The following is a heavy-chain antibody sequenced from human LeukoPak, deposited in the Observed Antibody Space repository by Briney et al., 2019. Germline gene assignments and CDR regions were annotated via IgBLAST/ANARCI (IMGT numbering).Heavy chain of an antibody. D-gene: IGHD5-18*01. CDR1: GFTFSSYS. CDR3: ARIQTRGGYYYYYYGMDV. J-gene: IGHJ6*02. CDR2: ISSSSSYI. V-gene: IGHV3-21*01. Sequence: PGGSLRLSCAASGFTFSSYSMNWVRQAPGKGLEWVSSISSSSSYIYYADSVKGRFTISRDNAKNSLYLQTNSLRAEDTAVYYCARIQTRGGYYYYYYGMDVWGQGTTVTVSS.